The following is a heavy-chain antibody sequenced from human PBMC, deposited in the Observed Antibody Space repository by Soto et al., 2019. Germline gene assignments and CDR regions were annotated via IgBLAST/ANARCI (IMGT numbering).Heavy chain of an antibody. CDR1: GDTFSSHT. CDR3: AREENGDLGDY. D-gene: IGHD4-17*01. J-gene: IGHJ4*02. V-gene: IGHV1-69*08. CDR2: IIPIPGIA. Sequence: QVQLVQSEAEVKKPGSSVKVSCKASGDTFSSHTFSWLRQAPGQGLEWMGRIIPIPGIANYAQRFQGRVTIAADISTATAHMELTSLKTDDTAVYYCAREENGDLGDYWGQGTLVTVSS.